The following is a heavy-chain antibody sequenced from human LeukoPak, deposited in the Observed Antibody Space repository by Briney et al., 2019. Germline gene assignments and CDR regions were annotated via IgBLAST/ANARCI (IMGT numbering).Heavy chain of an antibody. CDR1: GFTFSSYS. V-gene: IGHV3-48*01. CDR2: ISSSSSTI. J-gene: IGHJ6*03. D-gene: IGHD4-11*01. Sequence: GGSLRLSCAASGFTFSSYSMNWVRQAPGKGLEWVSYISSSSSTIYYADSVKGRFTISRDNAKNSLYLQMNSLRAEDTAVYYCARAIYYSNAYYYHYMDVWGKGTTVTVSS. CDR3: ARAIYYSNAYYYHYMDV.